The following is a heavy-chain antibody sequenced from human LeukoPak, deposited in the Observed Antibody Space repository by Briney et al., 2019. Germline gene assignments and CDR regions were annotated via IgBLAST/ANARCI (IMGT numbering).Heavy chain of an antibody. Sequence: GGSLRLSCAASGFTFSSYSVNWVRQAPGKGLEWVSYISSSSSTIYYADSVKGRFTISRDNAKNSLYLQMNSLRAEDTAVYYCARHRSGGSQDDAFDIWGKGTTVTVSS. CDR1: GFTFSSYS. CDR2: ISSSSSTI. CDR3: ARHRSGGSQDDAFDI. V-gene: IGHV3-48*01. J-gene: IGHJ3*02. D-gene: IGHD2-15*01.